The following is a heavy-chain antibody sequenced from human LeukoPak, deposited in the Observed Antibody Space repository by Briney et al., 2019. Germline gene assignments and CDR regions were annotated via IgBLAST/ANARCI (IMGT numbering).Heavy chain of an antibody. CDR2: ISSSGSTI. V-gene: IGHV3-11*01. D-gene: IGHD3-16*01. Sequence: KTGGSLRLSCAASGFTLSDYYISWIRQAPGKGLEWVSYISSSGSTIYYADSVKGRFTISRDNAKNSLYLQMNSLRAEDTAVYYCARVGDRGPFDYWGQGTLVTVSS. J-gene: IGHJ4*02. CDR3: ARVGDRGPFDY. CDR1: GFTLSDYY.